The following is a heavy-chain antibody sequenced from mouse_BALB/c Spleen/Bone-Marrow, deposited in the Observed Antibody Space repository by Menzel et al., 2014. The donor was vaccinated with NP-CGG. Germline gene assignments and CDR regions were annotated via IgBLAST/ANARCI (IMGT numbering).Heavy chain of an antibody. CDR1: EFTFSSYA. J-gene: IGHJ3*01. V-gene: IGHV5-9-4*01. CDR3: VREGAY. Sequence: EVKLMESGGGLVKPGGSLKVSCAASEFTFSSYAMSWVRQSPEERLEWVAEISSGGSYSYYPDTVTGRFTISRDNAKNTLNLEMSSLRSEDTAMYYCVREGAYWGQGTLVTVSA. CDR2: ISSGGSYS.